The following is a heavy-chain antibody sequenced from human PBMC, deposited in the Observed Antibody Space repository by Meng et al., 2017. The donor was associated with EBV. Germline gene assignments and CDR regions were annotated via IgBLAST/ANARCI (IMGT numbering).Heavy chain of an antibody. CDR2: ISAYNGNT. D-gene: IGHD3-22*01. CDR1: GYTFTSDG. J-gene: IGHJ4*02. CDR3: ARDRRLYDTPCPFDY. Sequence: HARRGLSRYEVNTPGDTVKVCCNAYGYTFTSDGISVVRKAPGQGLEWLVWISAYNGNTNYAQKLQGRVTMTTDTSTSTAYMELRSLRSDDTAVYYCARDRRLYDTPCPFDYWGQGTLVTVSS. V-gene: IGHV1-18*01.